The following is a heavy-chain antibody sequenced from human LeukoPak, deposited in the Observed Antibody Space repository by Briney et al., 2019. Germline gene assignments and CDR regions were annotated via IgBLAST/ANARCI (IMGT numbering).Heavy chain of an antibody. J-gene: IGHJ4*02. D-gene: IGHD3-3*01. V-gene: IGHV3-30*18. CDR2: ISYDGSNK. CDR1: GFTFSSYG. CDR3: AKEGYDFWSGYTQRHFDY. Sequence: PGGSPRLSCTASGFTFSSYGMHWVRQAPGKGLEWVTLISYDGSNKYYADSVKGRFTISRDNSKNTLYLQMNSLRAEDTAVYYCAKEGYDFWSGYTQRHFDYWGQGTLVTVSS.